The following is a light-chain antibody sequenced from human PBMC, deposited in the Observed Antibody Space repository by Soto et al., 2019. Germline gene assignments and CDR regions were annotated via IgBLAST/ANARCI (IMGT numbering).Light chain of an antibody. V-gene: IGLV1-51*02. J-gene: IGLJ2*01. CDR2: ENN. Sequence: QSVLTQPPSVSAAPGQKVTISCSGGSSNIGSHYVSWYQQLPGTAPKFLIYENNKRPSGIPDRFSGSKSGTSATLGITELQTGDEADYYCATWDNSLSAVLFGGGTKVTVL. CDR3: ATWDNSLSAVL. CDR1: SSNIGSHY.